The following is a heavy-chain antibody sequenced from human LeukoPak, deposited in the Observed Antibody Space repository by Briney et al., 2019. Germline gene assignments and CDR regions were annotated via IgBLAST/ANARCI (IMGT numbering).Heavy chain of an antibody. CDR1: GFTFSSYA. D-gene: IGHD2-2*02. CDR2: ISGSGGST. J-gene: IGHJ6*03. Sequence: GGSLRLSCAASGFTFSSYAMSWVRQAPGKGLEWVSAISGSGGSTYYADSVKGRFTISRDNSKNTLYLQMNSLRAEDTAVYYCAKTLGGYCSSTSCYNPPYYYYYMDVWGKGTTVTVSS. V-gene: IGHV3-23*01. CDR3: AKTLGGYCSSTSCYNPPYYYYYMDV.